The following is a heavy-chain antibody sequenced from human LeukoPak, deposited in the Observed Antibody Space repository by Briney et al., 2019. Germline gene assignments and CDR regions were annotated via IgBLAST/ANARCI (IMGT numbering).Heavy chain of an antibody. D-gene: IGHD6-6*01. J-gene: IGHJ6*02. CDR2: INAGNGNT. CDR1: GYTFTSYA. CDR3: ARLALPYYYYYYGMDV. V-gene: IGHV1-3*01. Sequence: ASVKVSCKASGYTFTSYAMHWVRQASGQRLEWMGWINAGNGNTKYSQKFQGRVTITRDTSASTAYMELSSLRSEDTAVYYCARLALPYYYYYYGMDVWGQGTTVTVSS.